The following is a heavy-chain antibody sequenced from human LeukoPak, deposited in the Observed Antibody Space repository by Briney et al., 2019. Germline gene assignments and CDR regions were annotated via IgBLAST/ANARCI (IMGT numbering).Heavy chain of an antibody. V-gene: IGHV3-21*01. CDR2: ISSSSSYI. J-gene: IGHJ4*02. CDR1: GFTFTTYG. Sequence: GGSLRLSCAASGFTFTTYGMHWVRQAPGKGLEWVSSISSSSSYIFYVDSVKGRFTISRDNAKNSLYLQMNSLRAEDTALYYCARGLPDTSGWPDGGYWGQGTLVTVSS. D-gene: IGHD6-19*01. CDR3: ARGLPDTSGWPDGGY.